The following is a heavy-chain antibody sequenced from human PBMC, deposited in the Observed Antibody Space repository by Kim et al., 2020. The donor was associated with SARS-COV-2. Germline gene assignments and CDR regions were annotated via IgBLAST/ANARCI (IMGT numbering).Heavy chain of an antibody. CDR3: ARGGNGDSAIDY. D-gene: IGHD4-17*01. CDR2: ISTSSSYI. V-gene: IGHV3-21*01. Sequence: GGSLRLSCAASGFTFSTYSLNWVRQAPGRGLEWVSSISTSSSYIYHGDSVKGRCTISRDDAKNSVYLQMNSLRAEDTAVYYCARGGNGDSAIDYWGQGTL. CDR1: GFTFSTYS. J-gene: IGHJ4*02.